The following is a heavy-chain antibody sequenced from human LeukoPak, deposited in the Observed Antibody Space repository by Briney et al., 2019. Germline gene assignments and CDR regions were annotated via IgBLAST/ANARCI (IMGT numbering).Heavy chain of an antibody. CDR3: ARAAGPSGH. CDR1: GFVVSGNY. J-gene: IGHJ4*02. D-gene: IGHD6-19*01. Sequence: PGGSLRLSCAASGFVVSGNYMSWVRQTPGKGLEWISVIYSGGTTYYADSVKGRFTISRDDAGNTLGLQMNSLRVEDTAVYYCARAAGPSGHWGPGTLVTVSS. V-gene: IGHV3-66*01. CDR2: IYSGGTT.